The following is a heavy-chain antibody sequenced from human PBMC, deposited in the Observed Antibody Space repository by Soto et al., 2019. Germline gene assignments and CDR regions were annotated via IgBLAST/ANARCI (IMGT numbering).Heavy chain of an antibody. J-gene: IGHJ2*01. V-gene: IGHV3-7*01. Sequence: RLSCAASVFTFTNYLMSWVRQAPGKGLEWVANIKQDGSEKNYKDSVKGRLTISRDNAKNSLSLQMNSLRAEDTAVYYCARRATTSAGYFDLWGRGTLVTVSS. CDR2: IKQDGSEK. CDR1: VFTFTNYL. D-gene: IGHD1-26*01. CDR3: ARRATTSAGYFDL.